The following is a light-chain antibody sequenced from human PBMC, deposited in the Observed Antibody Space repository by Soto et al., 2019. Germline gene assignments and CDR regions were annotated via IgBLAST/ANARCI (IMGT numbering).Light chain of an antibody. J-gene: IGLJ1*01. V-gene: IGLV2-14*01. CDR2: EVS. CDR1: SSDVGGYKY. Sequence: QSALTQPASVSGSPGQSITISCTGTSSDVGGYKYVSWYQHHPGKAPKLMIYEVSNRPSGVSDRFSGSKSANTASLTISGLQAEDEADYYCSSYSRSSTPLVFGTGTKLTVL. CDR3: SSYSRSSTPLV.